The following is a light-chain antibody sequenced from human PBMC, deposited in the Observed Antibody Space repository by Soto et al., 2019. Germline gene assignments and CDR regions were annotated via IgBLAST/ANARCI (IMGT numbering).Light chain of an antibody. CDR1: SSDVGGYNY. CDR2: DVS. V-gene: IGLV2-11*01. CDR3: CSYAGSYTYV. Sequence: QSALTQPRSVSGSPGQSVTISCTGTSSDVGGYNYVSWYQQHPGKAPKLMIYDVSKRPSGVPDRFSGSKSGSTASLTISGLQAEDEADYFCCSYAGSYTYVFGTGTKVT. J-gene: IGLJ1*01.